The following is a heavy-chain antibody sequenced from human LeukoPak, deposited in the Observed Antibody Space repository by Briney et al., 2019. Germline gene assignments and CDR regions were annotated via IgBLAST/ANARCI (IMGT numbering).Heavy chain of an antibody. J-gene: IGHJ2*01. V-gene: IGHV3-23*01. CDR1: GFTFSSYA. Sequence: PGGSLRLSFAPSGFTFSSYAMSWVRQAPGKGLEWVADINGSGGSTYYADSVKGRFTLSRDNSKNTLYLQMNSLRDDDTAVYYCAKDAGGSLYDWYFDLWGRGTLVTVSS. D-gene: IGHD1-26*01. CDR2: INGSGGST. CDR3: AKDAGGSLYDWYFDL.